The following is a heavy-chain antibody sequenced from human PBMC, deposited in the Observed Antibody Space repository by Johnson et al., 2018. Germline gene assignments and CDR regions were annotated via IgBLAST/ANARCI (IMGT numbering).Heavy chain of an antibody. CDR3: AKGLGGMDV. D-gene: IGHD6-19*01. J-gene: IGHJ6*02. Sequence: VQLQESGGGLVQPGGSLRLSCAASGFTFSSYAMSWVRQAPGKGLEWVSAISGSGGSTYSADSVKGRFTISRANSKNTLYLKMNSLRAEDPAVYYCAKGLGGMDVWGQGTTVTVSS. CDR2: ISGSGGST. CDR1: GFTFSSYA. V-gene: IGHV3-23*01.